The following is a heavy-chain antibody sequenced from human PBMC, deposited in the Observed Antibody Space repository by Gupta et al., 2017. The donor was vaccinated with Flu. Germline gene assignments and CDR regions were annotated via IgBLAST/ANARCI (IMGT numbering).Heavy chain of an antibody. J-gene: IGHJ3*02. CDR1: YG. D-gene: IGHD4-17*01. CDR2: IWNDGSKK. CDR3: ARSNYGDYSGHDAFDI. Sequence: YGMHWVRQAPGKGLEWVAVIWNDGSKKYYLDAVKGRFTISRDSSKNTLYVQMNSLRVDDTAMYYCARSNYGDYSGHDAFDIWGQGTMVIVSS. V-gene: IGHV3-33*01.